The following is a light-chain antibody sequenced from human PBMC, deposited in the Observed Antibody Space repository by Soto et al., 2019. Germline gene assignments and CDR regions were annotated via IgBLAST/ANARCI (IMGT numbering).Light chain of an antibody. CDR1: QSVSSSH. CDR3: QQYGSSTPLT. J-gene: IGKJ4*01. V-gene: IGKV3-20*01. Sequence: EIVLTQSPGTLSLSPGERATLSCRASQSVSSSHLAWYQQKPGQAPRLLIYGASSRATGIPDRFSGSGSGTDFTLTISRLEPEDFVVYYCQQYGSSTPLTFGGGTKVDIK. CDR2: GAS.